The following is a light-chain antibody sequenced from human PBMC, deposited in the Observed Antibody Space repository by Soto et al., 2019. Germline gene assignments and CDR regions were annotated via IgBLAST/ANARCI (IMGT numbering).Light chain of an antibody. Sequence: DIQMTQSPSTLSASVGDRVTITCRASQSISSWLAWYQQKPGKAPNHLIYKASSLESGVPSRFSGSGSGTEFTLTISSLQPDDFATYYCQQYNSYSWTFGQGTKVEIK. CDR3: QQYNSYSWT. CDR2: KAS. J-gene: IGKJ1*01. V-gene: IGKV1-5*03. CDR1: QSISSW.